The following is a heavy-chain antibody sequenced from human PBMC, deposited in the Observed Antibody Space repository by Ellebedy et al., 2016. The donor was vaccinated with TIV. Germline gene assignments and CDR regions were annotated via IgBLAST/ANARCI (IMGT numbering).Heavy chain of an antibody. CDR1: GFTFSSYY. CDR2: IKEDGSDQ. J-gene: IGHJ4*02. Sequence: GGSLRLSCAASGFTFSSYYMSWVRQAPGKGLEWVANIKEDGSDQHYVDSVKGRFTVSRDNAKNSMYLQMNSLKVDDTAVYYFAREGIGTNYFDYWGQGTLVTVSS. D-gene: IGHD1-14*01. V-gene: IGHV3-7*03. CDR3: AREGIGTNYFDY.